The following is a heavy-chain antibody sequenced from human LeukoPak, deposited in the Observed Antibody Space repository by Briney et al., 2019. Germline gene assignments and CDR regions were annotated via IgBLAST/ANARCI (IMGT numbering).Heavy chain of an antibody. CDR2: IFPGDSET. J-gene: IGHJ4*02. Sequence: GESLKISCKVSGYRFTSYWIGWVRQMPGKGLEWMGLIFPGDSETIYSPSLQGQVTISADKSINTAYLRWSSLKASDTAMYYCATSESQTRFDYWGQGTLVTVSS. V-gene: IGHV5-51*01. CDR1: GYRFTSYW. D-gene: IGHD1/OR15-1a*01. CDR3: ATSESQTRFDY.